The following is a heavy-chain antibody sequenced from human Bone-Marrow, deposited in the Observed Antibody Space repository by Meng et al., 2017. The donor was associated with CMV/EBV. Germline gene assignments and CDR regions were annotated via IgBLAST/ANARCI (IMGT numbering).Heavy chain of an antibody. Sequence: GGSLRLSCTASGFTFGDYAMSWVRQAPGKGLEWVGFIRSKAYGGTTEYAASVKGRFTIPRDDSKNIAYLQMNSLKTEDTAVYYCTRGRRVTRAFDIWGQGTMVTVSS. J-gene: IGHJ3*02. CDR2: IRSKAYGGTT. D-gene: IGHD2-21*02. V-gene: IGHV3-49*04. CDR1: GFTFGDYA. CDR3: TRGRRVTRAFDI.